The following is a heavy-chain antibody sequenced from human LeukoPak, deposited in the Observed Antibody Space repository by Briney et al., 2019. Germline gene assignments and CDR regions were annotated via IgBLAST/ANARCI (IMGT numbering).Heavy chain of an antibody. D-gene: IGHD2-15*01. V-gene: IGHV3-21*01. CDR2: ISSSSSYI. CDR3: ARNPGYCSGGNCYSDAFDI. Sequence: GGSLRLSCAASGFTFSSYSMNWVRQAPGKGLEWVSSISSSSSYIYYADSVKGRFTISRDNAKNSLYLQMNSLRAEDTAVYYCARNPGYCSGGNCYSDAFDIWGQGTMVTVSS. CDR1: GFTFSSYS. J-gene: IGHJ3*02.